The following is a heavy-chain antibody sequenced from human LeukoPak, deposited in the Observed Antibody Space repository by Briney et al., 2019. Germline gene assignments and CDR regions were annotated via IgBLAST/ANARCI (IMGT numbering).Heavy chain of an antibody. D-gene: IGHD3-10*01. CDR2: ISGSGGST. V-gene: IGHV3-23*01. CDR3: ATSPNARGLYGSGSYLSDY. J-gene: IGHJ4*02. Sequence: GGSLRLSCAASGFTFSSYAMSWVRQAPGKGLEWVSAISGSGGSTYYADSVKGRFTISRDNSKNTLYLQMNSLRAEDTAVYYCATSPNARGLYGSGSYLSDYWGQGTLVTVSS. CDR1: GFTFSSYA.